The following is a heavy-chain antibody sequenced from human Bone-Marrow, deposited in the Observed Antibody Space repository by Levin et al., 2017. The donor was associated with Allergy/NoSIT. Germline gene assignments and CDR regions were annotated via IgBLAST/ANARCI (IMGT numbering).Heavy chain of an antibody. Sequence: SQTLSLPCSVSGGSISRSTYYWGWIRQPPGKGLEWLGNIYYSGSTYYNPSLRSRVTISVDTSKNQFSLKLTSVTAADTADYYCARVYCNTPSCSVSGEPDSHVTWDTHNENWFDPWGQGTLVTVSS. D-gene: IGHD2-2*01. CDR2: IYYSGST. CDR3: ARVYCNTPSCSVSGEPDSHVTWDTHNENWFDP. CDR1: GGSISRSTYY. J-gene: IGHJ5*02. V-gene: IGHV4-39*07.